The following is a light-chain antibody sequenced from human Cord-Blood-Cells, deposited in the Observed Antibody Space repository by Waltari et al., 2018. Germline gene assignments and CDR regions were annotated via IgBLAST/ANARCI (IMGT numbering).Light chain of an antibody. CDR3: QQSDRTPRT. CDR1: QSISSY. Sequence: DIQMTQSPSSLSASVGDRVTITCRASQSISSYLNWYQQKLWKAPKLLIYAASSLQSGVPSRFSGSGSGKDFTLTISSLQSEDFATYYCQQSDRTPRTFGPGTKVDIK. J-gene: IGKJ3*01. V-gene: IGKV1-39*01. CDR2: AAS.